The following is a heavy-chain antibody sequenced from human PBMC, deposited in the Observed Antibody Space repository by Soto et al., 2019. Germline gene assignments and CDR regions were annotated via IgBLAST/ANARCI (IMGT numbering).Heavy chain of an antibody. Sequence: EVQLLESGGDLVQPGGSLRLSCAASGFTFADYAMSWGRQTPAKGLQWLSTIHNHAGVTYYLDSVRGRFTISRDNSKNTLYLQMNSLRPEDTAVYYCARFRGHPSPDYNIDVWGKGNRVIVSS. CDR2: IHNHAGVT. J-gene: IGHJ6*03. D-gene: IGHD2-21*01. CDR3: ARFRGHPSPDYNIDV. V-gene: IGHV3-23*05. CDR1: GFTFADYA.